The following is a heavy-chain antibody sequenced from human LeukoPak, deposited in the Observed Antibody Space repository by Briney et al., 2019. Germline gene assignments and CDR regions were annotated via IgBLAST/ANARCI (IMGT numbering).Heavy chain of an antibody. CDR1: GGTFSSYA. CDR2: IIPIFGTA. D-gene: IGHD3-22*01. Sequence: ASVKVSCKASGGTFSSYAISWVRQAPGQGLEWMGGIIPIFGTANYAQKFQGRVTITADESTSTAYMELSSLRSEDTAVYYCASRTTYYYDSSGYYKNWFDPWGQGTLVTVSS. J-gene: IGHJ5*02. V-gene: IGHV1-69*13. CDR3: ASRTTYYYDSSGYYKNWFDP.